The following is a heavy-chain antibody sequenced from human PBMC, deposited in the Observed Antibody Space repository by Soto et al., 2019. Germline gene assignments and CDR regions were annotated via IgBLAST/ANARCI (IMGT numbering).Heavy chain of an antibody. J-gene: IGHJ4*02. D-gene: IGHD3-3*01. CDR2: IYWDDDK. CDR3: AHRVLRTVFGLVTTTAIYFDF. Sequence: QITLNESGPTQVNPRQTLTLTCTFSGFSLTTSGVGVGWIRQSPGKAPERLALIYWDDDKRYSPSLKSRLTITKDTSKNQVVLTMADLDPADTATYYCAHRVLRTVFGLVTTTAIYFDFWGQGTPGAVSS. V-gene: IGHV2-5*02. CDR1: GFSLTTSGVG.